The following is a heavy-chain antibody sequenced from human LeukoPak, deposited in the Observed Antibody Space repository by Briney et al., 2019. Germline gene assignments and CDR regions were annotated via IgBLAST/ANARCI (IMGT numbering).Heavy chain of an antibody. Sequence: GGSLRLSCAASGFTFDDYGMSWVRQAPGKGLEWVSGINWNGGSTGYADSVKGRFTISRDNAKNSLYLQMNSLRAEDTALYYCARADQSYYDFWSGSNYYYYMDAWGKGTTVTVSS. CDR3: ARADQSYYDFWSGSNYYYYMDA. J-gene: IGHJ6*03. V-gene: IGHV3-20*04. CDR1: GFTFDDYG. D-gene: IGHD3-3*01. CDR2: INWNGGST.